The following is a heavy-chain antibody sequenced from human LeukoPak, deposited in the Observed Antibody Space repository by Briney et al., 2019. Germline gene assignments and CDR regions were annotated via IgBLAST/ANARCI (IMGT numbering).Heavy chain of an antibody. CDR1: GGSISSYY. V-gene: IGHV4-34*01. D-gene: IGHD3-10*01. Sequence: PSETLSLTCTVSGGSISSYYWSWIRQPPGKGLEWIGEINHSGSTNYNPSLKSRVTISVDTSKNQFSLKLSSVTAAGTAVYYCARRRYYGSGSLTYMDVWGKGTTVTISS. CDR2: INHSGST. CDR3: ARRRYYGSGSLTYMDV. J-gene: IGHJ6*03.